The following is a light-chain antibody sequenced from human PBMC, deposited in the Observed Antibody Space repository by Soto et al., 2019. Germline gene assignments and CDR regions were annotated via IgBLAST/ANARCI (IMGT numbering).Light chain of an antibody. CDR1: QTLSRY. CDR3: QQSFSTPLIT. V-gene: IGKV1-39*01. CDR2: GAS. J-gene: IGKJ4*01. Sequence: DIQMTQSPSSLSASVGDRVTITCRASQTLSRYLNWYQQKPGKAPKLLIYGASSLQSWVPSRFSGSGSGTDFTLSISSIQPEDFATYYCQQSFSTPLITFGGGTKVEIK.